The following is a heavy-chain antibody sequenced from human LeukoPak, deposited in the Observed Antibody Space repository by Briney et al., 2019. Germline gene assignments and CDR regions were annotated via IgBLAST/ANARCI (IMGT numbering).Heavy chain of an antibody. D-gene: IGHD1-26*01. V-gene: IGHV4-4*07. CDR2: IHTSGNT. Sequence: PSETLSLTCTVSGGSISNYYWSWIRQPAGKGLEWIGRIHTSGNTNYNPSLKSRVTISVDTSKNQFSLKLSSVTAADTAVYYCARDSGSYGIEYYFDYWGQGTLVTVSS. J-gene: IGHJ4*02. CDR1: GGSISNYY. CDR3: ARDSGSYGIEYYFDY.